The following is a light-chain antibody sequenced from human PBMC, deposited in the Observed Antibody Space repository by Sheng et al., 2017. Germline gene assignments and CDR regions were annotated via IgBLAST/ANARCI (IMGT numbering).Light chain of an antibody. J-gene: IGKJ4*01. CDR3: QQYNNWPPLT. V-gene: IGKV3-15*01. CDR2: GAS. CDR1: QSVSSN. Sequence: ETVMTQSPATLSVSPGERATLSCRASQSVSSNLAWYQQKPGQAPXLLIYGASTRATGIPARFSGSGSGTEFTLTISSLQSEDFAVYYCQQYNNWPPLTFGGGTKVEIK.